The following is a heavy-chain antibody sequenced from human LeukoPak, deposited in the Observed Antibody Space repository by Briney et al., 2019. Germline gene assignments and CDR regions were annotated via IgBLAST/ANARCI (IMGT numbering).Heavy chain of an antibody. J-gene: IGHJ4*02. D-gene: IGHD3-22*01. Sequence: GGSLRLSCAASGFTFSSYWMHWVRQAQGEGLVWVSRISSDGSSTTFADSVKGRFTISRDNAKNTLYLRMNSLRAEDTAVYYCARISYESRGYYDYWGQGTLVTVSS. V-gene: IGHV3-74*01. CDR1: GFTFSSYW. CDR3: ARISYESRGYYDY. CDR2: ISSDGSST.